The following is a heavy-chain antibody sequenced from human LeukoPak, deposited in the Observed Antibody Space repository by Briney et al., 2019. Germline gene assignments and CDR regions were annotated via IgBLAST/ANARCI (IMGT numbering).Heavy chain of an antibody. Sequence: GGSLRLSCTGSGFTFGDYGMTWVRPTPGKGLEWGGFIRSKAHGGTAEYAASVKGRFTISRDDSKSIAYLQMDSLKTEDTAVYYCTRGWSNGWYYWGQGTLVTVSS. D-gene: IGHD6-19*01. CDR2: IRSKAHGGTA. J-gene: IGHJ4*02. CDR3: TRGWSNGWYY. CDR1: GFTFGDYG. V-gene: IGHV3-49*04.